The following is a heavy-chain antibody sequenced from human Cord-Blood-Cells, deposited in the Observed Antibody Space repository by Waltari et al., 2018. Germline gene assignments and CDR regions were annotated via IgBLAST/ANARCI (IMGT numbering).Heavy chain of an antibody. J-gene: IGHJ4*02. CDR2: INSDESST. Sequence: EVQPVEFGGGLVPLGGSLRLPCAASGFTFSSYWMHWVSQAPGKGLVWVSRINSDESSTSYADSVKGRFTIPRDNDKNTLYLQMNSLRAEDTAVYYCARDHDSSGYDYWGQGTLVTVSS. CDR3: ARDHDSSGYDY. D-gene: IGHD3-22*01. V-gene: IGHV3-74*01. CDR1: GFTFSSYW.